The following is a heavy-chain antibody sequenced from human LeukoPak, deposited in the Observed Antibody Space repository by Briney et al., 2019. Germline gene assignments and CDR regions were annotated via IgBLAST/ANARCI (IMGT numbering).Heavy chain of an antibody. J-gene: IGHJ6*03. CDR3: ARVDEVGQLSAPPFYYYMDV. D-gene: IGHD1-1*01. Sequence: SETLSLTCTVSGGSISSYYWSWIRQPAGKGLEWIGRIYSSGSTRYSPSFESRVTMTVDTSKNQFSLKLTSVTAADTAIYYCARVDEVGQLSAPPFYYYMDVWGKGKSVTVSS. CDR1: GGSISSYY. CDR2: IYSSGST. V-gene: IGHV4-4*07.